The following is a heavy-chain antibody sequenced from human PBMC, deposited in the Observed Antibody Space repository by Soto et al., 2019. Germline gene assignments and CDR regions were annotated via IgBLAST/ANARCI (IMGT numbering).Heavy chain of an antibody. CDR3: ARVLVVVAAADAFDI. V-gene: IGHV1-46*03. J-gene: IGHJ3*02. CDR1: VYTFTSYY. Sequence: ASVTVSCKASVYTFTSYYMHWVRQAPGQGLEWMGIINPSGGSTSYAQKFQGRVTMTRDTSTSTVYMELSSLRSEDTAVYYCARVLVVVAAADAFDIWGQGTMVTVSS. CDR2: INPSGGST. D-gene: IGHD2-15*01.